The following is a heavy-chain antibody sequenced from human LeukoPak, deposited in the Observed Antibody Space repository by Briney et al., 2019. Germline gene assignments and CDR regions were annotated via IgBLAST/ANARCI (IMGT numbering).Heavy chain of an antibody. D-gene: IGHD2/OR15-2a*01. Sequence: ASVKVSCKASGYTFTGYYMHWVRQAPGQGLEWMGWINPNSGGTNYAQKFQGRVTMTRDTSISTAYMELSRLRSDDTAIYYCAKMKGHPLQKYYMDVWGQGTTVTVSS. CDR2: INPNSGGT. V-gene: IGHV1-2*02. CDR3: AKMKGHPLQKYYMDV. J-gene: IGHJ6*01. CDR1: GYTFTGYY.